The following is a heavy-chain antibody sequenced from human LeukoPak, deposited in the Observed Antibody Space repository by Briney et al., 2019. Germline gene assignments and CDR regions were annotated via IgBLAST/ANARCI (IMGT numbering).Heavy chain of an antibody. CDR3: ARAHKGYDSSGYYHFDY. V-gene: IGHV4-4*07. Sequence: SETLSLTCTVSGGSISSHYWSWIRQPAGKGLEWIGRIYTSGSTNYNPSLKSRVTMSADTSKNQLSLKLSSVTAADTAVYYCARAHKGYDSSGYYHFDYWGQGTLVTVSS. D-gene: IGHD3-22*01. CDR1: GGSISSHY. CDR2: IYTSGST. J-gene: IGHJ4*02.